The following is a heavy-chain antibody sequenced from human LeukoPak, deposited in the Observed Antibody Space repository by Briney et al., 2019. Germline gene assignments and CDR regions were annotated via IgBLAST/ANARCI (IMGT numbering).Heavy chain of an antibody. V-gene: IGHV4-38-2*01. CDR2: IYHSGST. J-gene: IGHJ4*02. CDR1: TYSISSDCY. Sequence: SETLPLTCGVSTYSISSDCYWGWIRQPPGKGLEWIGSIYHSGSTYYNPSLKSRVTISVDTSKNQFSLKLGSVTAADTAVYYCARGLQSLGYFDYWGQGTLVSVSS. D-gene: IGHD4-11*01. CDR3: ARGLQSLGYFDY.